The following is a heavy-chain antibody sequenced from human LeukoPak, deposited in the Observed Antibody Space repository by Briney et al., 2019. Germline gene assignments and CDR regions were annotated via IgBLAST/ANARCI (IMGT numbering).Heavy chain of an antibody. CDR2: INHSGST. CDR1: GGSFSGYY. J-gene: IGHJ5*02. D-gene: IGHD2-2*01. V-gene: IGHV4-34*01. Sequence: PSETLSLTCAVYGGSFSGYYWSWIRQPPGKGLEWIGEINHSGSTNYNPSLKSRVTISVDTSKNQFSLKLSSVTAADTAVYYCARVQLMRWFDPWGQGTLVTVSS. CDR3: ARVQLMRWFDP.